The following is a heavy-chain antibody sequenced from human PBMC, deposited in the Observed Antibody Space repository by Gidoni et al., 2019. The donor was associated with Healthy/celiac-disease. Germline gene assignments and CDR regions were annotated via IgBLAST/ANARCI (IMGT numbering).Heavy chain of an antibody. Sequence: NWVRQAPGKGLEWVSYISSSSSTIYYADSVKGRFTISRDNAKNSLYLQMNSLRDEDTAVYYCAREPFLEWLSKTYYYYMDVWGKGTTVTVSS. V-gene: IGHV3-48*02. D-gene: IGHD3-3*01. J-gene: IGHJ6*03. CDR2: ISSSSSTI. CDR3: AREPFLEWLSKTYYYYMDV.